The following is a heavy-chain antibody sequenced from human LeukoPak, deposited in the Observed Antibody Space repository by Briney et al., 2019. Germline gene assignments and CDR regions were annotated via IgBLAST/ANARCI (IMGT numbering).Heavy chain of an antibody. J-gene: IGHJ4*02. V-gene: IGHV3-7*01. CDR1: GFTFSSYW. Sequence: GGSLRLSCAASGFTFSSYWMSWVRQAPGKGPEWAANIKQDGSEKYYVDSVKGRFTISRDNAKNSLYLQMNSLRAEDTAVYYCVLQQWLGEYFDYWGQGTLVTVSS. CDR3: VLQQWLGEYFDY. CDR2: IKQDGSEK. D-gene: IGHD6-19*01.